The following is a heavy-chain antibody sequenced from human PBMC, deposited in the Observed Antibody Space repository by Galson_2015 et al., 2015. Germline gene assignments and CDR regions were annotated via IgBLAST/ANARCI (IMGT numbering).Heavy chain of an antibody. CDR2: ISGSGGST. CDR1: GFTFSSYA. CDR3: AKGGEVVVAATLFFDY. J-gene: IGHJ4*02. Sequence: SLRLSCAASGFTFSSYAMSWVRQAPGKGLEWVSAISGSGGSTYYADSVKGRFTISRDNSKNTLYLQMNSLRAEDTAVYYCAKGGEVVVAATLFFDYWGQGTLVTVSS. V-gene: IGHV3-23*01. D-gene: IGHD2-15*01.